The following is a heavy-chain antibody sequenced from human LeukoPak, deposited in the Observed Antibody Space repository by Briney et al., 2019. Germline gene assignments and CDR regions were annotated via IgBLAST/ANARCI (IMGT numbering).Heavy chain of an antibody. CDR2: ISGGGGST. V-gene: IGHV3-23*01. D-gene: IGHD6-25*01. Sequence: GGSLRLSCAASGFTFSGYAMSWVRQAPGKGLEWVSGISGGGGSTYYADSVKGRFTISRDNSKNTLYLQMNSLRAEDTALYFCAKEGGTSHYFDYWGQGTLVTVSS. CDR1: GFTFSGYA. J-gene: IGHJ4*02. CDR3: AKEGGTSHYFDY.